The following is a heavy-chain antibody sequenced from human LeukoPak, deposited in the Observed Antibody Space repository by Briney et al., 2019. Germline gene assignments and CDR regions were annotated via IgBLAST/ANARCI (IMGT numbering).Heavy chain of an antibody. D-gene: IGHD2-15*01. CDR2: ISGSGGTT. J-gene: IGHJ6*03. V-gene: IGHV3-23*01. Sequence: GGSLRLSCAASGFTFSSYAMNWVRQAPGKGLEWVSSISGSGGTTYYAGSVKGRFTISRDNSKNTLFLQMNSLRAEDTAIYYCAKNGDRGAYCTGGTCYPYFYYYMDVWGKGTTVTI. CDR1: GFTFSSYA. CDR3: AKNGDRGAYCTGGTCYPYFYYYMDV.